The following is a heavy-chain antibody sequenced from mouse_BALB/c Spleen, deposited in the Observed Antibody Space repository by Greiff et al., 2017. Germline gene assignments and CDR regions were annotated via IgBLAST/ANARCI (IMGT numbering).Heavy chain of an antibody. CDR3: ATYGNSYPMDY. D-gene: IGHD2-1*01. Sequence: QVQLQQSGAELVRPGTSVKVSCKASGYAFTNYLIEWVKQRPGQGLEWIGVINPGSGGTNYNEKFKGKATLTADKSSSTAYMQLSSLTSDDSAVYICATYGNSYPMDYWGQGTSVTVSS. CDR1: GYAFTNYL. J-gene: IGHJ4*01. CDR2: INPGSGGT. V-gene: IGHV1-54*01.